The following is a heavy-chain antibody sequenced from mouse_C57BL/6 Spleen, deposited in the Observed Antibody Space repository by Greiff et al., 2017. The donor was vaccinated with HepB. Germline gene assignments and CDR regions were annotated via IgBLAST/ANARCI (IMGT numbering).Heavy chain of an antibody. J-gene: IGHJ2*01. Sequence: EVQLQQSGPELVKPGASVKISCKASGYTFTDYYMNWVKQSHGKSLEWIGDINPNNGGTSYNQKFKGKATLTVDKSSSTAYMEIRSLTSEDSAVYYCARPYGGYFDYWGQGTTLTVSS. CDR2: INPNNGGT. D-gene: IGHD1-1*01. CDR1: GYTFTDYY. V-gene: IGHV1-26*01. CDR3: ARPYGGYFDY.